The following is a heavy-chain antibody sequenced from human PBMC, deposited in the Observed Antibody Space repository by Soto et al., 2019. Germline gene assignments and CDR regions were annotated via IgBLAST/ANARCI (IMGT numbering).Heavy chain of an antibody. Sequence: ASVKVSCKASGGTFSSYTISWVRQAPGQVLVWIGWISTFNGNAKYAQKLQGRVTMTTVTSTSTAYMELRSLRSVDTAVFYCAREMVRGVGSDYWGQGTLVTVSS. J-gene: IGHJ4*02. CDR2: ISTFNGNA. CDR1: GGTFSSYT. D-gene: IGHD3-10*01. V-gene: IGHV1-18*01. CDR3: AREMVRGVGSDY.